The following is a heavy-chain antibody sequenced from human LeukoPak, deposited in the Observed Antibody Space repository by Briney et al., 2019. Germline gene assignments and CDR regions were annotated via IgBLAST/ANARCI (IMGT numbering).Heavy chain of an antibody. Sequence: PSETLSLTCTVSGGSISSYYWSWIRQPPGKGLEWIGYIYYSGSTNYNPSLKSRVTISVDTSKNQFSLKLSSVTAADTAVYYCARELDFGVVTPGAFGIWGQGTMVTVSS. CDR1: GGSISSYY. CDR2: IYYSGST. D-gene: IGHD3-3*01. V-gene: IGHV4-59*01. CDR3: ARELDFGVVTPGAFGI. J-gene: IGHJ3*02.